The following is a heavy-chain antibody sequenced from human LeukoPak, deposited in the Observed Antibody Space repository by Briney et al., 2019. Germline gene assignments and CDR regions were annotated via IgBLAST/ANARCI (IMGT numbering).Heavy chain of an antibody. CDR3: ARAQPPKYDILTGYYPLPIDY. D-gene: IGHD3-9*01. CDR1: GFAFSSYA. J-gene: IGHJ4*02. Sequence: GGSLRLSCAASGFAFSSYAMHWVRQAPGKGLEWVAIISYDGITEDYSDSVKGRFSISRDNFKNTLFLQMNGLRDEDTAVYYCARAQPPKYDILTGYYPLPIDYWGQGTLVTVSS. V-gene: IGHV3-30*04. CDR2: ISYDGITE.